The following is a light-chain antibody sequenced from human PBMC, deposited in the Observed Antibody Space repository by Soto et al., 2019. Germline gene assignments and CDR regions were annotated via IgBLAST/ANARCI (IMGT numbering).Light chain of an antibody. CDR1: TSDIGSYNL. V-gene: IGLV2-23*01. CDR2: EAS. CDR3: CSYAGSSTWV. J-gene: IGLJ1*01. Sequence: QSALTQPPSASGSPGQSVTISCTGTTSDIGSYNLVSWYQQHPGKVPKIIIYEASKRPSGAPYRFSGSKSGNTASLTISGLQAEDEADYYCCSYAGSSTWVFGTGTKLTVL.